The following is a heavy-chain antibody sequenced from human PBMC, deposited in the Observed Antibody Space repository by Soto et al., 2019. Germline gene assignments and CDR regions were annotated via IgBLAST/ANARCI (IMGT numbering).Heavy chain of an antibody. CDR1: GGTFSSYT. CDR2: IIPILGIA. D-gene: IGHD3-10*01. CDR3: ARDLRGEIYGWGSYPYYYYYYMDV. V-gene: IGHV1-69*04. Sequence: ASVKVSCKASGGTFSSYTISWVRQAPGQGLEWMGRIIPILGIANYAQKFQGRVTITADKSTSTAYMELSSLRSEDTAVYYCARDLRGEIYGWGSYPYYYYYYMDVWGKGTTVTVSS. J-gene: IGHJ6*03.